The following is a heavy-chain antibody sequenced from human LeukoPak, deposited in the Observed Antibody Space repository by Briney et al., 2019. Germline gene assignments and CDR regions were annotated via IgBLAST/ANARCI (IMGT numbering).Heavy chain of an antibody. Sequence: PGGSLRLSCAASGFTLSSYWMHWVRQGPGKGLVWVSRIKSDGTSTNYADYVKGRFTISRDNAKNTLYLQMNSLGVEDTAVYYCVRDHGDYYFDYWGQGTLVTVSS. D-gene: IGHD4-17*01. J-gene: IGHJ4*02. V-gene: IGHV3-74*01. CDR2: IKSDGTST. CDR3: VRDHGDYYFDY. CDR1: GFTLSSYW.